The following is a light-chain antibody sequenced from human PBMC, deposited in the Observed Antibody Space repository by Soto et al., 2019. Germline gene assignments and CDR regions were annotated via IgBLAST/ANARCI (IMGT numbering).Light chain of an antibody. Sequence: QSVLTQPPSASGTPGQRVTISCTGSSSNIGAGYDVHWYQQLPGTAPKLLIYGNSNRPSGVPDRFPGSKSGTSASLAITGLQAEDEADYYCQSYDSRLSGYVFGTGTKLTVL. CDR1: SSNIGAGYD. J-gene: IGLJ1*01. V-gene: IGLV1-40*01. CDR2: GNS. CDR3: QSYDSRLSGYV.